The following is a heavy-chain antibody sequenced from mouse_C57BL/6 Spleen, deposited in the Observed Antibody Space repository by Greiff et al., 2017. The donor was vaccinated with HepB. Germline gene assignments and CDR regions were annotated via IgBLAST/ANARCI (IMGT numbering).Heavy chain of an antibody. D-gene: IGHD1-1*01. J-gene: IGHJ3*01. CDR1: GFTFSNYW. V-gene: IGHV6-3*01. CDR2: IRLKSDNYAT. Sequence: EVHLVESGGGLVQPGGSMKLSCVASGFTFSNYWMNWVRQSPEKGLEWVAQIRLKSDNYATHYAESVKGRFTISRDDSKSSVYLQMNNLRAEDTGIYYCTGNPPLLSWFAYWGQGTLVTVSA. CDR3: TGNPPLLSWFAY.